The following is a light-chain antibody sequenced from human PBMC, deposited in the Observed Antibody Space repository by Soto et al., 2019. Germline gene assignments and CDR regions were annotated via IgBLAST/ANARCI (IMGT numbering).Light chain of an antibody. J-gene: IGKJ1*01. V-gene: IGKV1-5*03. CDR2: KAS. CDR3: QQYNSQWT. CDR1: QSISSW. Sequence: DIHMTHSPSTLSASVVDRVTITCRASQSISSWLAWYQQKPGKAPKLLIYKASSLESGVPSRFSGSGSGTEFTLTISSLQPDDFATYYCQQYNSQWTFGQGTKVDIK.